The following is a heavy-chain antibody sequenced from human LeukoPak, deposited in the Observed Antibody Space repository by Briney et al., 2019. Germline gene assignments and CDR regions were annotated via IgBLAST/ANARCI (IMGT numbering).Heavy chain of an antibody. CDR2: ISSSSSTI. Sequence: GWFLRLSCAASGFTSSSYTMIWVRQAPGKGLEWVSYISSSSSTIYYAESVRGRFTISSDNAKNSLYLQMNSLRDEDTAVYYCARDLSGRYAFDIWGQGTMVTVSS. CDR1: GFTSSSYT. CDR3: ARDLSGRYAFDI. J-gene: IGHJ3*02. V-gene: IGHV3-48*02. D-gene: IGHD3-10*01.